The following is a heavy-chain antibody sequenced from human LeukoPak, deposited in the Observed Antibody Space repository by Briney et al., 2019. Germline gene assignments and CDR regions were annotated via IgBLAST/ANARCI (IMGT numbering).Heavy chain of an antibody. CDR3: ARNYYDDSGSFATYWYFDL. Sequence: SETLSLTCTVSGGSFSGHYWSWIRQPPGKGLEWIGNIYYLGATSYNPSHKSGVTISLDTPKNQFSLKLTSVTAADSAIYYCARNYYDDSGSFATYWYFDLWGRGTLVAVSS. CDR1: GGSFSGHY. J-gene: IGHJ2*01. CDR2: IYYLGAT. D-gene: IGHD3-22*01. V-gene: IGHV4-59*11.